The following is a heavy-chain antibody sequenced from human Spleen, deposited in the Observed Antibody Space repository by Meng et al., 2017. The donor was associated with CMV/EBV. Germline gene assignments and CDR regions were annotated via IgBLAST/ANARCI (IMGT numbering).Heavy chain of an antibody. J-gene: IGHJ4*02. Sequence: GGSLRLSCAASGFTFDDYAMHWVRQAPGKGLEWVSGISWNSGSIGYADSVKGRFTISRDNSKNTLYLQMNSLRAEDTAVYYCVNIVVVPAAYTGGDYWGQGTLVTVSS. CDR3: VNIVVVPAAYTGGDY. CDR2: ISWNSGSI. CDR1: GFTFDDYA. D-gene: IGHD2-2*01. V-gene: IGHV3-9*01.